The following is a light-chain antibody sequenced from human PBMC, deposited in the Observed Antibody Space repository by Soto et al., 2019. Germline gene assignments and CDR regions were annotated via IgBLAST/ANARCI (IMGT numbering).Light chain of an antibody. CDR1: QSVGRNY. Sequence: EIVLTQSPGTLSLSPGERATLSCRASQSVGRNYVAWYQQKPGQAPRLLIHTASSRVSGIPDRFSGSGSGTDFTLTISRLEPEDSAVYYCQQFASSPLTFGGGTKVDI. CDR2: TAS. V-gene: IGKV3-20*01. CDR3: QQFASSPLT. J-gene: IGKJ4*01.